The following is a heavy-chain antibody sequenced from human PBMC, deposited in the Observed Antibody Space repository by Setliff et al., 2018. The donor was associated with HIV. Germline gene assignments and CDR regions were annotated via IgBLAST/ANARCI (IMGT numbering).Heavy chain of an antibody. CDR1: GYTFTSYA. V-gene: IGHV1-3*01. CDR2: INAGNGNT. D-gene: IGHD3-3*01. J-gene: IGHJ4*02. Sequence: ASVKVSCKASGYTFTSYAMHWVRQAPGQRLEWMGWINAGNGNTKYSQKFQGRVTITRDTSASTAYMELSSLRSEDTAVYYCARGVPNYDFWSGYYTYYFDYWGQGTLVTVSS. CDR3: ARGVPNYDFWSGYYTYYFDY.